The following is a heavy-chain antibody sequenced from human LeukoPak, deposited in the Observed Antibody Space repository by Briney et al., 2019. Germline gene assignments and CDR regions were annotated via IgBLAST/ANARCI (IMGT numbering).Heavy chain of an antibody. Sequence: SETLSLTCTVSGGATSTHYWSWIRQPPGKGLEWIGYISYTGGANYNPSLKSRVTISMDTSKNQFSLKLSSVTAADTAVYYCARHRGYSYSRGGPIDYWGQGTLVTVSS. V-gene: IGHV4-59*08. D-gene: IGHD5-18*01. CDR1: GGATSTHY. J-gene: IGHJ4*02. CDR3: ARHRGYSYSRGGPIDY. CDR2: ISYTGGA.